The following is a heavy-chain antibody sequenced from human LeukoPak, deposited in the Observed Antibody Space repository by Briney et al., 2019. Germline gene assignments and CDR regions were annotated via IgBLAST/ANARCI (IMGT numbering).Heavy chain of an antibody. Sequence: GGSLRLSCAASGFTFSSYAMSWVRQAPGKGLEWVSAITDSGGSTYYADSVKGRFTISRDNSKNTLFLQMNSLRAEDTAVYYCAKGDGDYNYYYYGLDVWGQGTTVTVSS. CDR1: GFTFSSYA. CDR2: ITDSGGST. V-gene: IGHV3-23*01. D-gene: IGHD4-17*01. CDR3: AKGDGDYNYYYYGLDV. J-gene: IGHJ6*02.